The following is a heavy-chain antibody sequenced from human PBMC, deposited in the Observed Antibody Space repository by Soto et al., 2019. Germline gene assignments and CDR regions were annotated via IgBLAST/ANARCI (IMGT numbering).Heavy chain of an antibody. V-gene: IGHV4-39*01. CDR3: ARHSYDFCPPNSFDR. J-gene: IGHJ5*02. CDR2: IYYSGST. CDR1: GGSVSSSSHY. Sequence: SETLSLTYIVSGGSVSSSSHYWGWVRQPPGKGLEWIGSIYYSGSTYYNPSLKSRVTISVDTSKNQFALKLSSVTAADTAVYYCARHSYDFCPPNSFDRWGQGTLVTVSS. D-gene: IGHD3-3*01.